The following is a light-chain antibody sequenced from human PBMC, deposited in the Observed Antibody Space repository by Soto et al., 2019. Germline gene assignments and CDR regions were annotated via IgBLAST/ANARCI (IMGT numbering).Light chain of an antibody. Sequence: QSVLTQPASLSGAPGQSSAISCTGVRTDVADGYDYVSWYQQHPGQAPQLIIYDVSNRPSGVSDRFSGSKSGNTASLTISGLQAEDEAEYYCTSYTSSTHFYVFGTGTKVTGL. CDR1: RTDVADGYDY. CDR2: DVS. V-gene: IGLV2-14*03. J-gene: IGLJ1*01. CDR3: TSYTSSTHFYV.